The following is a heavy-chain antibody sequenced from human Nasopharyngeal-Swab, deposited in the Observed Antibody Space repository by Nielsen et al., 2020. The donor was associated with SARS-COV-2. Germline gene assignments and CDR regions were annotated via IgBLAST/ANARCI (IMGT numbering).Heavy chain of an antibody. CDR3: AGEVGGYRDY. Sequence: GESLKISCAASGFTFSSYWMHWVRQTPGKGLVWVSRINTDGSVTNYADSVKGRFTISRDNVKNTVYLQMNSLRAEDTAVYHCAGEVGGYRDYWGQGTLVTVFS. D-gene: IGHD1-26*01. CDR1: GFTFSSYW. J-gene: IGHJ4*02. V-gene: IGHV3-74*01. CDR2: INTDGSVT.